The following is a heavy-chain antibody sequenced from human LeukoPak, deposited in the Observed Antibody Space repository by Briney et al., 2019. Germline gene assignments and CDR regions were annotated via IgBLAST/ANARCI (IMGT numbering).Heavy chain of an antibody. J-gene: IGHJ6*03. D-gene: IGHD6-19*01. CDR3: ARAGPYSSGWLRSGYYYYYMDV. V-gene: IGHV1-2*02. CDR1: GYTFTGYY. Sequence: ASVKVSCKASGYTFTGYYMHWVRQAPGQGLEWMGWINPKNGGTNYAQKLQGRVTMTTDTSTSTAYMELRSLRSDDTAVYYCARAGPYSSGWLRSGYYYYYMDVWGKGTTVTVSS. CDR2: INPKNGGT.